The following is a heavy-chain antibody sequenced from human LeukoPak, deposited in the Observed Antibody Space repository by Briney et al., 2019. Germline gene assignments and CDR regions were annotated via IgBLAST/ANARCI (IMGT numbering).Heavy chain of an antibody. Sequence: GGSLRLSCVVSGFTFGSYAMSWVRQAPGKGLEWVSGISNTGGGTYYADSVKGRFIISRDNSKDTLYLQMNSLRAEDPAVYYCAKGYRYFDYWSQGTLVTVSS. J-gene: IGHJ4*02. CDR1: GFTFGSYA. V-gene: IGHV3-23*01. CDR3: AKGYRYFDY. D-gene: IGHD5-18*01. CDR2: ISNTGGGT.